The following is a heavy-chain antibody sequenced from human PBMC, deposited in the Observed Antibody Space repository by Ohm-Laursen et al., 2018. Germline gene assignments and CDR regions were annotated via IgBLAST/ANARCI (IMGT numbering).Heavy chain of an antibody. J-gene: IGHJ3*02. V-gene: IGHV1-8*02. D-gene: IGHD1-7*01. Sequence: ASVKVSCKTSGYTFTAYYMHWVRQASGQGLEWMGWMNPKNDDTGYAHKFQGRVTMSRNTSISTANLEMTSLRSEDTAVYYCARGRLSGTRRALDIWGQGTLVTVSS. CDR3: ARGRLSGTRRALDI. CDR2: MNPKNDDT. CDR1: GYTFTAYY.